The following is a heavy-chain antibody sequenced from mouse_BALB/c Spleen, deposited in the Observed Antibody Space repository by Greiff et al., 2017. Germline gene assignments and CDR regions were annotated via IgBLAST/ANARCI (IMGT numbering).Heavy chain of an antibody. V-gene: IGHV3-2*02. Sequence: EVKLQESGPGLVKPSQSLSLTCTVTGYSITSDYAWTWIRQFPGNKLEWMGYISYSGSTSYNPSLKSRISITRDTSKNQFFLQLNAVTTEDTATYYCARRRGGLYAMDYWGQGTSVTVSS. D-gene: IGHD1-1*02. CDR3: ARRRGGLYAMDY. CDR1: GYSITSDYA. CDR2: ISYSGST. J-gene: IGHJ4*01.